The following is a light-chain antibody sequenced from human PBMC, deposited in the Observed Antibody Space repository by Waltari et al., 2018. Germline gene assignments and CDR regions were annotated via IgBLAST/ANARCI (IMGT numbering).Light chain of an antibody. V-gene: IGLV2-23*02. CDR3: CSYAGSPWV. Sequence: QSITISCTGSSSDIGSYNLVSWYQQHPDKAPKLLIHEVSQRPSGVSNRFSGSKSGNTASLTISGLQAEDEADYYCCSYAGSPWVFGGGTKLTVL. CDR1: SSDIGSYNL. J-gene: IGLJ3*02. CDR2: EVS.